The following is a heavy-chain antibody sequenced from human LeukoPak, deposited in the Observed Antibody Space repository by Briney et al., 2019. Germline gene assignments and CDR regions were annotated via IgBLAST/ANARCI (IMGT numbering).Heavy chain of an antibody. J-gene: IGHJ4*02. Sequence: ASVKVSCKASGYTFTDYYMHWVRQAPGQGLEWMGWINPNIGGTNYAQKFQGRVTMTRDTSISTAYMELSRLRSDDTAVYYCARDESSVVDTATGIDYWGQGTLVTVSS. V-gene: IGHV1-2*02. CDR1: GYTFTDYY. D-gene: IGHD5-18*01. CDR3: ARDESSVVDTATGIDY. CDR2: INPNIGGT.